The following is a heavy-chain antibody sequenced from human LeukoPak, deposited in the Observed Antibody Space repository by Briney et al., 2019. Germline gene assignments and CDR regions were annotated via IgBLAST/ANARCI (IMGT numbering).Heavy chain of an antibody. CDR3: ARVFRYYDFWSGYPNPHDAFDI. V-gene: IGHV3-30*03. CDR2: ISYDGSNK. CDR1: GFTFSSYG. Sequence: GGSLRLSCAASGFTFSSYGMHWVRQAPGKGLEWVAVISYDGSNKYYADSVKGRFTISRDNSKNTLYLQMNSLRAEDTAVYYCARVFRYYDFWSGYPNPHDAFDIWGQGTMVTVSS. J-gene: IGHJ3*02. D-gene: IGHD3-3*01.